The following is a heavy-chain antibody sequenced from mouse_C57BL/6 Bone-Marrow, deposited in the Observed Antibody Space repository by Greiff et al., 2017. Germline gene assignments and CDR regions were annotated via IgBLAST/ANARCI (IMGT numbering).Heavy chain of an antibody. CDR3: AREGYEYEDAMDS. V-gene: IGHV5-6*01. D-gene: IGHD2-4*01. Sequence: EVQLVESGGDLVKPGGSLKLSCAASGFTFSSYGMSWVRQTPDKRLEWVATISRGGSYTYYPDSVKGRFTISRDNAKNTLYLQMSSLKSEDTAMYYCAREGYEYEDAMDSWGQGTAVTVSS. CDR1: GFTFSSYG. J-gene: IGHJ4*01. CDR2: ISRGGSYT.